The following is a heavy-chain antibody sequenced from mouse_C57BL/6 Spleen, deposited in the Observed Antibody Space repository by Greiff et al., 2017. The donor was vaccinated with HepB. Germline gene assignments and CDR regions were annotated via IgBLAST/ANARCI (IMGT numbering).Heavy chain of an antibody. CDR3: ARRGYYGSSPHWYFDV. V-gene: IGHV5-17*01. J-gene: IGHJ1*03. Sequence: EVMLVESGGGLVKPGGSLKLSCAASGFTFSDYGMHWVRQAPEKGLEWVAYISSGGSTIYYADTVKGRFTISRDNAKNTLFLQMTSLRSEDTAMYYCARRGYYGSSPHWYFDVWGTGTTVTVSS. CDR2: ISSGGSTI. D-gene: IGHD1-1*01. CDR1: GFTFSDYG.